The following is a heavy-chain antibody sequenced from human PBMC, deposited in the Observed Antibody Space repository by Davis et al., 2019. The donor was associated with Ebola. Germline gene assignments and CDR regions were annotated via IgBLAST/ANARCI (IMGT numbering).Heavy chain of an antibody. CDR2: IYYSGST. D-gene: IGHD3-3*01. CDR3: ARRDDFWSGYSHFDY. V-gene: IGHV4-39*01. Sequence: GSLRLSCAASGFTFSSYAMSWVRQPPGKGLEWIGSIYYSGSTYYNPSLKSRVTISVDTSKNQFSLKLSSVTAADTAVYYCARRDDFWSGYSHFDYWGQGTLVTVSS. J-gene: IGHJ4*02. CDR1: GFTFSSYA.